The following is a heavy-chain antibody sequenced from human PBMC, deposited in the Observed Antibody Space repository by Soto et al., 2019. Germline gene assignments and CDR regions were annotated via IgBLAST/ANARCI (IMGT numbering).Heavy chain of an antibody. V-gene: IGHV4-34*01. CDR2: INHSGST. D-gene: IGHD3-10*01. CDR3: ATGYGSGCAENWFDP. J-gene: IGHJ5*02. CDR1: GGSFSGYY. Sequence: SETLSLTCAVYGGSFSGYYWSWIRQPPGKGLEWIGEINHSGSTNYNPSLKSRVTISVDTSKNQFSLKLSSVTAADTAVYYCATGYGSGCAENWFDPWGQGTLVTVSS.